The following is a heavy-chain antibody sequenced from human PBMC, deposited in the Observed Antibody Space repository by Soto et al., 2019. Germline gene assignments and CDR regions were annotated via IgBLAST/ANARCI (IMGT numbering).Heavy chain of an antibody. V-gene: IGHV5-10-1*01. Sequence: GESRKISCKGSGYSFTSYWISWVRQMPGKGLEWMGRIDPSDSYTNYSPSFQGHVTISADKSISTAYLQWSSLKASDTAMYYCARQLGAVAGRFDYWGQGTLVTVSS. CDR2: IDPSDSYT. D-gene: IGHD6-19*01. CDR1: GYSFTSYW. CDR3: ARQLGAVAGRFDY. J-gene: IGHJ4*02.